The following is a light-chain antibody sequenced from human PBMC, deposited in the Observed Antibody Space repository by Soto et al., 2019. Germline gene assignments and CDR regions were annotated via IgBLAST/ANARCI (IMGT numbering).Light chain of an antibody. V-gene: IGLV2-18*01. J-gene: IGLJ1*01. Sequence: QSVLTQPPSVSGSPGQSVTISCTGTSSDVGSYNRVSWYQQPPGTAPKLMIYEVSNRPSGVPDRFSGSKSGNTASLTISGLQAEDEADYYCSLYTSSSTSYYVFGTGTKVTVL. CDR1: SSDVGSYNR. CDR3: SLYTSSSTSYYV. CDR2: EVS.